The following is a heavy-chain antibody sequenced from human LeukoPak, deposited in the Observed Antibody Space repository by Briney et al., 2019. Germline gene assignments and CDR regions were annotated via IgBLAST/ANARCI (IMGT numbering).Heavy chain of an antibody. Sequence: PGGSLRLSCAASGFTFSNYWMSWVRQAPGKGLKWLANIKQDGSEKYYVDSVKGRFTISRDNAKNSLYLQMNSLRAEDTAVYYCARSQYYYDSSGYYHFDYWGQGTLVTVSS. CDR3: ARSQYYYDSSGYYHFDY. V-gene: IGHV3-7*01. CDR2: IKQDGSEK. J-gene: IGHJ4*02. D-gene: IGHD3-22*01. CDR1: GFTFSNYW.